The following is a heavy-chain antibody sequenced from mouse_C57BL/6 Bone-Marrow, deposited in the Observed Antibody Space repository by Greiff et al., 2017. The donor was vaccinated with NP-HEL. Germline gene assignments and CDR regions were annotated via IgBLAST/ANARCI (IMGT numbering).Heavy chain of an antibody. CDR3: ARTTGSSSAWFAY. D-gene: IGHD1-1*01. Sequence: VQLQQSGTELVKPGASVKLSCKAFGYTFTSYWIHRVTQRPGQGLEWVGNINPSNGGTNYNEKFKSKATLTVDKSSSTAYIQLSSLTSEDSAVYYCARTTGSSSAWFAYWGQGTLVTVSA. J-gene: IGHJ3*01. CDR2: INPSNGGT. V-gene: IGHV1-53*01. CDR1: GYTFTSYW.